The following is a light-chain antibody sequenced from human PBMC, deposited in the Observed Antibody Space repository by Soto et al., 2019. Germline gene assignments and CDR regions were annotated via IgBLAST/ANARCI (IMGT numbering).Light chain of an antibody. V-gene: IGKV3-20*01. CDR2: GAS. CDR1: HSFSSHY. J-gene: IGKJ1*01. Sequence: ELTQSPGTLSLSPGERATLSCSARHSFSSHYLAWYQQKPGQAPRLLIYGASTRATGIPDRFTGSGSGTNFTLTISRLEPEDFAVYFRQVSGDSQTFGPGTKVEMK. CDR3: QVSGDSQT.